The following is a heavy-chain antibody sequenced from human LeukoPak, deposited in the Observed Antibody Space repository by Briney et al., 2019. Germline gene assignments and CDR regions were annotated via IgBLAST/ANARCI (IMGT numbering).Heavy chain of an antibody. CDR2: INPSGGST. CDR3: ARDREIQLWRDYYYYGMDV. CDR1: GYTFTSYY. D-gene: IGHD5-18*01. Sequence: ASVKVSRKASGYTFTSYYMHWVRQAPGQGLEWMGIINPSGGSTSYAQKFQGRVTMTRDTSTSTVYMELSSLRSEDTAVYYCARDREIQLWRDYYYYGMDVWGQGTTVTVSS. J-gene: IGHJ6*01. V-gene: IGHV1-46*01.